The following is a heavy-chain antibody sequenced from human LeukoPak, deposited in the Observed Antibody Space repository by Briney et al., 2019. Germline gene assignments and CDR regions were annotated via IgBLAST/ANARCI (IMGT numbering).Heavy chain of an antibody. Sequence: SETLSLTCAVSGYSISSAYSWGWIRQPPGKGLGWIATIYHSGSTYYNPSLQSRVTISVDTSENQFSLNLNSVTAADTAVYYCARGRGGPLAAAGTEVRYYFDSWGQGTLVTVSS. CDR1: GYSISSAYS. CDR3: ARGRGGPLAAAGTEVRYYFDS. D-gene: IGHD6-13*01. CDR2: IYHSGST. J-gene: IGHJ4*02. V-gene: IGHV4-38-2*01.